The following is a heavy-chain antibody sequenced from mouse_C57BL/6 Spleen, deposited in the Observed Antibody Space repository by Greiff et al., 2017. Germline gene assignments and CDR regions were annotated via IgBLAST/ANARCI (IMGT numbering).Heavy chain of an antibody. CDR3: ARGGGKGRTFDY. D-gene: IGHD3-3*01. CDR1: GYSFTSGYD. V-gene: IGHV3-1*01. J-gene: IGHJ2*01. Sequence: EVQGVESGPGMVKPSQSLSLTCTVTGYSFTSGYDWHWIRHFPGNKLEWMGYIRYSGSTNYNPFLKSRISITHETSTNHFLLKLNSVTTEDTATYNCARGGGKGRTFDYWGQGTTLTVSS. CDR2: IRYSGST.